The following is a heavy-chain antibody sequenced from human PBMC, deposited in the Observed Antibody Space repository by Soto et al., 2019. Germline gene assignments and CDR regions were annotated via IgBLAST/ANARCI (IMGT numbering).Heavy chain of an antibody. CDR1: GGSFIGYY. CDR3: ARSREQWLVDAFDI. J-gene: IGHJ3*02. V-gene: IGHV4-34*01. CDR2: INPSGSP. D-gene: IGHD6-19*01. Sequence: PSETLSLTCAVYGGSFIGYYWILIRHPPGKGLEWVVEINPSGSPNYNPSLKSRVTISVDTSKNQFSLKLSSVTAADTAVYYCARSREQWLVDAFDIWGQGTMVTVSS.